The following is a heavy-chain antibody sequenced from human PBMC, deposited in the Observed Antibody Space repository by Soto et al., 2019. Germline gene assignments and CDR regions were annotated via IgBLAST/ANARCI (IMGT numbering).Heavy chain of an antibody. J-gene: IGHJ4*02. D-gene: IGHD3-10*01. CDR1: GFTFSDYW. CDR3: ASSMGRGGSDY. V-gene: IGHV3-7*05. CDR2: IKTDGSEK. Sequence: EVQLVESGGGLVQPGGSLRLSCAASGFTFSDYWMSWVRQAPGKGLECVANIKTDGSEKYYVVSVKGRFTISRDNAKNSLYLQMNSLSAEETAVYYCASSMGRGGSDYWGQGTLVAVSS.